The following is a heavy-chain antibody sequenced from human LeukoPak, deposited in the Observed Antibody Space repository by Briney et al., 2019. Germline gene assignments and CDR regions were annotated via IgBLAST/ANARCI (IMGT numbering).Heavy chain of an antibody. Sequence: PGGSLRLSCAASGFTFSSYSMNWVRQAPGKGLEWVSSISSSSSYIYFADSVKGRFTISRDNAKNSLYLQMNSLRAEDTAVYYCARVRLGGGVIVTTYYFDYWGQGTLVTVSS. CDR1: GFTFSSYS. CDR2: ISSSSSYI. D-gene: IGHD3-16*02. CDR3: ARVRLGGGVIVTTYYFDY. V-gene: IGHV3-21*01. J-gene: IGHJ4*02.